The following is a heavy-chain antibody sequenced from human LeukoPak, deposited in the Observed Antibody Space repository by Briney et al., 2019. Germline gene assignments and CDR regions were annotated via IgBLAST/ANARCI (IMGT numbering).Heavy chain of an antibody. CDR2: INAGNGNT. J-gene: IGHJ4*02. CDR3: ARASGRGIVGATTFDY. CDR1: GYTFTSYA. V-gene: IGHV1-3*03. Sequence: GASVKVSCKASGYTFTSYAMHWVRQAPGQRLEWMGWINAGNGNTKYSQEFQGRVTITRDTSASTAYMELSSLRSEDMAVYYCARASGRGIVGATTFDYWGQGTLVTVSS. D-gene: IGHD1-26*01.